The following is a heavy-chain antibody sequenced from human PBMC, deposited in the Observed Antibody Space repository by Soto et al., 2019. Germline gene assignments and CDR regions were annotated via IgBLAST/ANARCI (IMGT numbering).Heavy chain of an antibody. CDR3: ARSTNDYGDRY. D-gene: IGHD4-17*01. Sequence: ASVKVSCKASGYTSNNYAMHWVRQATGQGLEWMGWMNPNSGNTGYAQKFQGRVTMTSNTSISTAYMELSSLRSEDTAVYYCARSTNDYGDRYWGQGTLVTVSS. CDR2: MNPNSGNT. J-gene: IGHJ4*02. V-gene: IGHV1-8*02. CDR1: GYTSNNYA.